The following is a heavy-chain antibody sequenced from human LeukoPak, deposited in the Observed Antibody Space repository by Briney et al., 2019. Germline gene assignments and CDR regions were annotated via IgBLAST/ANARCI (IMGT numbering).Heavy chain of an antibody. J-gene: IGHJ4*02. CDR2: INSDGSST. CDR1: GFTFSSYW. Sequence: TGGSLRLSCAASGFTFSSYWMHWVRQAPGKGLVWVSRINSDGSSTSYADSVKGRFTISRDNAKNTLYLQMNSLRAEDTAVYYCARWELYDSNFDYWGQGTLVTVSS. V-gene: IGHV3-74*01. D-gene: IGHD1-26*01. CDR3: ARWELYDSNFDY.